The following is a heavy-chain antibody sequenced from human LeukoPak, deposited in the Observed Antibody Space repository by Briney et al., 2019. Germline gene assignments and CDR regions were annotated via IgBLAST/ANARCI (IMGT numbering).Heavy chain of an antibody. V-gene: IGHV1-24*01. CDR2: FDPEDGET. D-gene: IGHD6-13*01. CDR1: GYTLTELS. J-gene: IGHJ6*02. Sequence: VASVKVSCKVSGYTLTELSMHWVRQAPGKGLEWIGGFDPEDGETIYAQKFQGRVTMTEDTSTDAAYMELSSLRSEDTAVYYCATVLIRAAADLFYYYYGMDVWGQGTTVTVSS. CDR3: ATVLIRAAADLFYYYYGMDV.